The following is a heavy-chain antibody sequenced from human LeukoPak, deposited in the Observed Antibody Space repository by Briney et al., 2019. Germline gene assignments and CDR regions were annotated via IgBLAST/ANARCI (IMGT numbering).Heavy chain of an antibody. V-gene: IGHV3-30*02. D-gene: IGHD5-24*01. CDR3: AKGRDGYNSLYYYYMDV. J-gene: IGHJ6*03. CDR2: MRHDGSIK. CDR1: GFTFSNHG. Sequence: GGSLRLSCEASGFTFSNHGMHWVRQAPGKGPEWVAFMRHDGSIKYYVDSVKGRFTISRDNSKNTLYLQMNSLRAEDTAVYYCAKGRDGYNSLYYYYMDVWGKGTTVTVSS.